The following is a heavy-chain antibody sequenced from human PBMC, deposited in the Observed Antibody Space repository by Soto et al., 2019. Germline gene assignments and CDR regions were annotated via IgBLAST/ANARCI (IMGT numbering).Heavy chain of an antibody. CDR1: EGKCSNYG. CDR2: IWYDGSNK. J-gene: IGHJ4*02. CDR3: ARDGSFVLRYFDWLSNYFDY. D-gene: IGHD3-9*01. Sequence: GRLMRLPCAAAEGKCSNYGRRLIRQAKGKGLEWVAVIWYDGSNKYYADSVKGRFTISRDNSKNTLYLQMNSLRAEDTAVYYCARDGSFVLRYFDWLSNYFDYWGQGTLVTVSS. V-gene: IGHV3-33*01.